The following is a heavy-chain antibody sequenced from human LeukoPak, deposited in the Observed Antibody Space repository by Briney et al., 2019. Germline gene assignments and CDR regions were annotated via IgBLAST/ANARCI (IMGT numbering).Heavy chain of an antibody. CDR1: GGSISSSSYY. J-gene: IGHJ4*02. V-gene: IGHV4-39*07. D-gene: IGHD3-10*01. CDR3: ARGIGGHLDY. CDR2: IYYSGST. Sequence: SETLSLTCTVSGGSISSSSYYWGWIRQPPGKGLEWIGSIYYSGSTYYNPSLKSRVTISVDTSKNQFSLKLSSVTAADTAVYYCARGIGGHLDYWGQGTLVTVSS.